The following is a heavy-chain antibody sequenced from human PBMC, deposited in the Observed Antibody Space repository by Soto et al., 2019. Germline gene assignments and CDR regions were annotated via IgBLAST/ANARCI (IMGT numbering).Heavy chain of an antibody. CDR3: AREGGGDYWGYYGMDV. D-gene: IGHD4-17*01. CDR2: INPHSGGT. Sequence: GASVKVSCKASGYTFTDYYIHWVRQAPGQGLEWMGWINPHSGGTNYAQKFQGRVTMTRDTSITTAYMELSRLKSDDTAVYFCAREGGGDYWGYYGMDVWGQGTTVTVTS. J-gene: IGHJ6*02. V-gene: IGHV1-2*02. CDR1: GYTFTDYY.